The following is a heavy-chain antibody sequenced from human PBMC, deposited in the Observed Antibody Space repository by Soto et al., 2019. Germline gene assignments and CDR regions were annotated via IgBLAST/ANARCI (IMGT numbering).Heavy chain of an antibody. Sequence: ASVKVSCKVSGYTLTELSMHWVRQAPGKGLEWMGGFDPEDGETIYAQKFQGRVTMTEDTSTDTAYMELSSLRSEDTAVYYCATEQSGSYPHYYYYGMDVWGQGXTVTVYS. CDR3: ATEQSGSYPHYYYYGMDV. J-gene: IGHJ6*02. D-gene: IGHD1-26*01. CDR2: FDPEDGET. V-gene: IGHV1-24*01. CDR1: GYTLTELS.